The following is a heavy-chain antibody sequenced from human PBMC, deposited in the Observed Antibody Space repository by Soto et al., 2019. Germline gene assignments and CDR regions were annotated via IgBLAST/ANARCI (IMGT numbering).Heavy chain of an antibody. Sequence: PVKVSRKASGGPFRSYTINWVRQAPGQGLEWMGRIIPILGIANYAQKFQGRVTITADNSKNTLYLQMNSLRAEDTAVYYCARDPGLEQWLVPSDYWGQGTLVTVSS. CDR2: IIPILGIA. J-gene: IGHJ4*02. D-gene: IGHD6-19*01. CDR1: GGPFRSYT. V-gene: IGHV1-69*04. CDR3: ARDPGLEQWLVPSDY.